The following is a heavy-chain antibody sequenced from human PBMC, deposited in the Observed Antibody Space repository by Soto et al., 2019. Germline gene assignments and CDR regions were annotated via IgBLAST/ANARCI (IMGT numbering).Heavy chain of an antibody. V-gene: IGHV3-74*01. Sequence: EVQLVESGGGLVQPGGSLRLSCAASGFTFSSYWMHWVRQAPGKGLVWVSRINSDGSSTSYADSVKGRFNISRDNAKNTLYLQMNSLRAEATAVYYCARDPQPPYDDWYGMDVWGQGTTVTVSS. J-gene: IGHJ6*02. CDR1: GFTFSSYW. CDR3: ARDPQPPYDDWYGMDV. D-gene: IGHD3-3*01. CDR2: INSDGSST.